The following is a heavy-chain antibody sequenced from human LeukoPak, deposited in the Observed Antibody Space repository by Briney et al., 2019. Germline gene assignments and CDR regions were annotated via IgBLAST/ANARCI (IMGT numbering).Heavy chain of an antibody. Sequence: TSETLSLTCTVSGGSISSSSYYWGWIRQPPGKGLEWIGSIYYSGSTYYNPSLKSRVTISVDTSKSQFSLKLSSVTDADTAVYYCAADTIFGVVIGGMDVWGQGTTVTVSS. CDR3: AADTIFGVVIGGMDV. CDR2: IYYSGST. D-gene: IGHD3-3*01. CDR1: GGSISSSSYY. J-gene: IGHJ6*02. V-gene: IGHV4-39*01.